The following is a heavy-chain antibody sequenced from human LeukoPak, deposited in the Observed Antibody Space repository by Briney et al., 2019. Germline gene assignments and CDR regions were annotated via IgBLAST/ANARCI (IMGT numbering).Heavy chain of an antibody. V-gene: IGHV4-61*08. Sequence: TSETLSLTCTVSGGSISSGGYYWSWIRQPPGKGLEWIGYIYYSGSTNYNPSLKSRVTISVDTSKNQFSLKLSSVTAADTAVYYCARGSYYDFWSGYPRRDSFFYFDYWGQGTLVTVSS. CDR2: IYYSGST. D-gene: IGHD3-3*01. CDR3: ARGSYYDFWSGYPRRDSFFYFDY. J-gene: IGHJ4*02. CDR1: GGSISSGGYY.